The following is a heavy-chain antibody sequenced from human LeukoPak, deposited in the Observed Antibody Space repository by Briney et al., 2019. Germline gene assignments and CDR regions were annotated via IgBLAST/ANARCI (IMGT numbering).Heavy chain of an antibody. CDR3: ARGAHKRDDYGGFFDY. CDR1: GFTFSSYE. J-gene: IGHJ4*02. CDR2: ISSSGSTI. Sequence: GGSLRLSCAASGFTFSSYEMNWVRQAPGKGLEWVSYISSSGSTIYYADSVKGRSTISRDNSKNTLYLQMNSLRAEDTAIYYCARGAHKRDDYGGFFDYWGQGTLVTVSS. V-gene: IGHV3-48*03. D-gene: IGHD4-23*01.